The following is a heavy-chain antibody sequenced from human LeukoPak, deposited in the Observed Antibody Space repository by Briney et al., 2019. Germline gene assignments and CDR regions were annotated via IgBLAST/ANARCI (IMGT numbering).Heavy chain of an antibody. J-gene: IGHJ6*03. CDR2: IIPIFGTA. D-gene: IGHD3/OR15-3a*01. CDR3: ARVGLKDYYYYMDV. Sequence: SVKLSCKASGGTFSSYAISWVRQAPGPGLEGMGRIIPIFGTANYAQKFQGRVTITTDESTSTAYMELSSLRSEDTAVYYCARVGLKDYYYYMDVWGRGTTVTVSS. CDR1: GGTFSSYA. V-gene: IGHV1-69*05.